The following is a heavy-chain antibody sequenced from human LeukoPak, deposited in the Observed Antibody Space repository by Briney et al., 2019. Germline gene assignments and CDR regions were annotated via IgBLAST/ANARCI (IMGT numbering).Heavy chain of an antibody. CDR2: ITSSSSYT. Sequence: GGSLRLSCAAPGITFSNYNMNWVRQAPGKGLEWISSITSSSSYTFYADSVKGRFTISRDNAKNSLYLQMNSLRAEDTAVYYCASAFIRYRFDYWGQGTLVTVSS. J-gene: IGHJ4*02. CDR1: GITFSNYN. D-gene: IGHD3-16*02. CDR3: ASAFIRYRFDY. V-gene: IGHV3-21*01.